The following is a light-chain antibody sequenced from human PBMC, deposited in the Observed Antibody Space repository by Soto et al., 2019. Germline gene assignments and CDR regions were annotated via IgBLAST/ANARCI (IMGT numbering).Light chain of an antibody. CDR2: YDS. J-gene: IGLJ2*01. CDR1: NIGSKS. CDR3: QVWDSSSDHVV. Sequence: SYELTQPPSVSVAPGKTARITCGGNNIGSKSVHWYQQKPGQAPVLVIYYDSDRPSGIPERVSGSNSGTTATLTISRVEAGDEADYYCQVWDSSSDHVVFGGGTKLTVL. V-gene: IGLV3-21*04.